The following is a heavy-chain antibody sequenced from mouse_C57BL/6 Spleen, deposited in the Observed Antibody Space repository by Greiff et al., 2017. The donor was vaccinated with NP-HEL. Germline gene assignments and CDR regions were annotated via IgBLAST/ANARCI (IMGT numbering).Heavy chain of an antibody. V-gene: IGHV1-61*01. CDR3: ARRYYGSSYTFYWYFEV. D-gene: IGHD1-1*01. Sequence: VQLQQPGAELVRPGSSVKLSCKASGYTFTSYWMDWVKQRPGQGLEWIGNIYPSDSETHYNQKFKDKATLTVDKSSSTAYMQLSSLTSEDSAVYYCARRYYGSSYTFYWYFEVWGTGTTVTVSS. CDR1: GYTFTSYW. CDR2: IYPSDSET. J-gene: IGHJ1*03.